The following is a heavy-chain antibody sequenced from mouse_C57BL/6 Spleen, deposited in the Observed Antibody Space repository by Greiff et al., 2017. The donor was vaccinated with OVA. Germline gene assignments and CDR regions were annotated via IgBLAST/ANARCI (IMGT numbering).Heavy chain of an antibody. D-gene: IGHD1-1*01. Sequence: QVQLQPPWAELVKPGASVTLSCKASGYTFPSYWMQWVKQRPGQGLEWIGEIDPSDSYTNYNQKFKGKATLTVDTSSSTAYMQLSSLTSEDSAVYYCARGYYGSRDYWGQGTSVTVSS. V-gene: IGHV1-50*01. CDR1: GYTFPSYW. CDR2: IDPSDSYT. J-gene: IGHJ4*01. CDR3: ARGYYGSRDY.